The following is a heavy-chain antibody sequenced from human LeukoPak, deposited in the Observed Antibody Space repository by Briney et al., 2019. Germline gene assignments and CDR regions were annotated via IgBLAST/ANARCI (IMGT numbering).Heavy chain of an antibody. CDR2: ISGSGGST. V-gene: IGHV3-23*01. CDR1: GFTFSSYA. CDR3: AKDPGITGTTLEYYFDY. J-gene: IGHJ4*02. Sequence: GGSLRLSCAASGFTFSSYAMSWVRQAPGKGLEWVSAISGSGGSTYYADSVKGRFTISRDNSKNTLYLQMNSLRAEDTAVYYCAKDPGITGTTLEYYFDYWGQGTPVTVSS. D-gene: IGHD1-14*01.